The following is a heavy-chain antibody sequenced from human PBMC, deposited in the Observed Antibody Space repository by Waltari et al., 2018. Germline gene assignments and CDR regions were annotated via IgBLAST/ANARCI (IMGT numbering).Heavy chain of an antibody. D-gene: IGHD2-15*01. CDR2: IRSKSNNYET. V-gene: IGHV3-73*01. CDR3: TTDSGGCPCPRDY. CDR1: GGTFSSSA. J-gene: IGHJ4*02. Sequence: GGTFSSSAMHWVRQASGKGLEWVGRIRSKSNNYETGYAASVKGRFTISRDDSKNTAYLQMNSLKTEDTAVYYCTTDSGGCPCPRDYWGQGVLVTVSS.